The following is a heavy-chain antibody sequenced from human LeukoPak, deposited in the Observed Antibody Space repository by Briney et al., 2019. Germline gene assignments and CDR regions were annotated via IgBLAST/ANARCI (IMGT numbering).Heavy chain of an antibody. V-gene: IGHV4-59*01. CDR3: AATYYYDSSGYDAFDI. Sequence: SETLSLTCTVSGGSISSYYWSWIRQPPGKGLEWIGYIYYSGSINYNPSLKSRVTISVDTSKNQFSLKLRSVTAADTAVYYCAATYYYDSSGYDAFDIWGQGTMVTVSS. CDR2: IYYSGSI. J-gene: IGHJ3*02. D-gene: IGHD3-22*01. CDR1: GGSISSYY.